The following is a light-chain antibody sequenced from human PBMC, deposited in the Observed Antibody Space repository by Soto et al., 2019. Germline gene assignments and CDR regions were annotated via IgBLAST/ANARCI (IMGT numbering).Light chain of an antibody. CDR1: QTISTS. V-gene: IGKV1-39*01. CDR2: DAF. CDR3: QQSFTPSRIT. Sequence: DIQMTQSPTSLSASVGDTVTITCRASQTISTSLNWFQQRPGKAPNLMIYDAFSLQSGVPLRFTGSGSGTDFTLTIIGLQPEDFATYYCQQSFTPSRITFGQGTRLEMK. J-gene: IGKJ5*01.